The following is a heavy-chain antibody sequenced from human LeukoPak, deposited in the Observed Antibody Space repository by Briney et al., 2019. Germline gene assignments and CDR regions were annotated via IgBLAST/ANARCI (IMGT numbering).Heavy chain of an antibody. J-gene: IGHJ4*02. D-gene: IGHD1-26*01. CDR2: INADGSRT. V-gene: IGHV3-74*01. CDR3: ARTSYSASSLGY. Sequence: PGGSLRLSCAASGFIFSNYWMHWVRQAPGKGLVWVSRINADGSRTDYADSVKGRFTASRDNAENTLYLQMNSLRAEDTAVYYCARTSYSASSLGYWGQGTLVTVSS. CDR1: GFIFSNYW.